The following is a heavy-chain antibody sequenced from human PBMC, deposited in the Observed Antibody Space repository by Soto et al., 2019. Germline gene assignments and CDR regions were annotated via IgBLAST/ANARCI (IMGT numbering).Heavy chain of an antibody. D-gene: IGHD4-17*01. J-gene: IGHJ4*02. CDR1: GITATNGH. V-gene: IGHV3-53*01. Sequence: GSLRLSCAASGITATNGHMNWVRQAPGKGLEWVSVIYSDDNTYYADSVKGRFTISRDTSKNTVYLQMNSLRAEDTAVYYCARDWNGDKYFDYWDQGTLVTVSS. CDR2: IYSDDNT. CDR3: ARDWNGDKYFDY.